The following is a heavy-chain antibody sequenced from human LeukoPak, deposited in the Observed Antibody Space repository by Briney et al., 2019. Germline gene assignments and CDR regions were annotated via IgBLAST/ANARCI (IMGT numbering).Heavy chain of an antibody. D-gene: IGHD1-26*01. J-gene: IGHJ4*02. CDR3: ARDSGTSSFDY. Sequence: ASVTVSCTASGYTFTSYGISWVRQAPGQGLEWMGWISAYNGNTNYAQKLQGRVTLTTDTSTSTAYMEVRSLRSDDTAVYYCARDSGTSSFDYWGQGTLVTVSS. V-gene: IGHV1-18*01. CDR1: GYTFTSYG. CDR2: ISAYNGNT.